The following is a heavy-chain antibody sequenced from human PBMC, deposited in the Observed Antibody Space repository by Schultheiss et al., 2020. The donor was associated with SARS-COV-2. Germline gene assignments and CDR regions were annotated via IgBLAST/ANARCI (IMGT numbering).Heavy chain of an antibody. J-gene: IGHJ3*02. CDR1: GFTFSSYS. CDR3: AREFRPLRSESTIFGVVIIPSVGSIGAFDI. D-gene: IGHD3-3*01. Sequence: GGSLRLSCAASGFTFSSYSMNWVRQAPGKGLEWVSSISSSSSYIYYADSVKGRFTISRDNAKNSLYLQMNSLRAEDTAVYYCAREFRPLRSESTIFGVVIIPSVGSIGAFDIWGQGTMVTVSS. V-gene: IGHV3-21*01. CDR2: ISSSSSYI.